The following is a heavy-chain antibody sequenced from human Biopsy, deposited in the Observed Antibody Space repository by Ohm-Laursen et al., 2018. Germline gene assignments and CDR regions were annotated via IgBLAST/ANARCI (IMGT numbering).Heavy chain of an antibody. D-gene: IGHD3-3*01. CDR1: GGPSSNYA. V-gene: IGHV1-69*04. CDR2: IVPILGHL. J-gene: IGHJ4*02. Sequence: GSSVKVSCKASGGPSSNYAFSWVRQAPGQGLEWVGRIVPILGHLNYAQRFQGRVSIIADKSTTYVYMELSRLTSGDTAVYYCAADADGYYTEFDYWGPGTLVTVSS. CDR3: AADADGYYTEFDY.